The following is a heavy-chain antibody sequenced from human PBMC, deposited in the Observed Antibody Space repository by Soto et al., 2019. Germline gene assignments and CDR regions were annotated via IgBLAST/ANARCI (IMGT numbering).Heavy chain of an antibody. V-gene: IGHV6-1*01. Sequence: SPTLSLTCAISGDSVSCNSASWNLIRQSPSRGLEWLGRTYYRSKWYNDYAVSVKSRITINPDTSKNQFSLQLNSVTPEDTAVYYCARSSDSSGWYPFYYGMDVWGQGTTVTVYS. D-gene: IGHD6-19*01. CDR1: GDSVSCNSAS. CDR2: TYYRSKWYN. CDR3: ARSSDSSGWYPFYYGMDV. J-gene: IGHJ6*02.